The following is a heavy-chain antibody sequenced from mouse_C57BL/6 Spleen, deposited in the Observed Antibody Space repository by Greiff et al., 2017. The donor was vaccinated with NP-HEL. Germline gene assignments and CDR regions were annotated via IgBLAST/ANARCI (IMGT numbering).Heavy chain of an antibody. CDR1: GYAFSSYW. J-gene: IGHJ2*01. CDR2: IYPGDGDT. Sequence: QVQLKESGAQLVKPGASVKISCKASGYAFSSYWMNWVKQRPGKGLEWIGQIYPGDGDTNYNGKFKGKATLTADKSSSTAYMQLSSLTSEDSAVYCCARSATVVAKDYWGQGTTLTVSS. D-gene: IGHD1-1*01. CDR3: ARSATVVAKDY. V-gene: IGHV1-80*01.